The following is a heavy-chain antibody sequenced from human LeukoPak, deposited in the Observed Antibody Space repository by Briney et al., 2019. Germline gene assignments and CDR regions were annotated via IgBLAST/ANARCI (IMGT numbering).Heavy chain of an antibody. J-gene: IGHJ5*02. D-gene: IGHD3-10*01. CDR1: GGSFSSGGYY. V-gene: IGHV4-31*11. Sequence: SETLSLTCAVYGGSFSSGGYYWSWIRQHPGKGLEWIGYIHHSGSTYYNPSLKSRLIISLDTSKNQFSLKLNSVTAADTAVYYCANYGSGSYRFDPWGQGTLVTVSS. CDR2: IHHSGST. CDR3: ANYGSGSYRFDP.